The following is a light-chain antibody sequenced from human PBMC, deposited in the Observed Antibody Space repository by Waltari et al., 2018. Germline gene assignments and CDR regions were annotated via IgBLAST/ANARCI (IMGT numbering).Light chain of an antibody. CDR1: RSHIGSNT. V-gene: IGLV1-44*01. CDR2: SNN. Sequence: QSVLTQPPSASGTPGQRVTISCSGIRSHIGSNTVNWYQQLPGTAPKLLIYSNNQRPSGVPDRFSGSKSGTSASLAISGLQSEDEADYYCAAWDDSLNGRVFGGGTKLTVL. CDR3: AAWDDSLNGRV. J-gene: IGLJ3*02.